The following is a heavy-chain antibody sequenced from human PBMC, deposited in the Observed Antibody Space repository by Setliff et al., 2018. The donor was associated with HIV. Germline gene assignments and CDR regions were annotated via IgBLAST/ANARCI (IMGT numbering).Heavy chain of an antibody. D-gene: IGHD3-10*01. Sequence: SETLSLTCTVPGDSISTLNFWSWIRQPPGKGLEWIGNIYHSGSTSYNPALKSRVTISVDTSKNQFSLKLTSVTAADTAIYYCARWPGRAPDYWGQGTLVTVSS. J-gene: IGHJ4*02. CDR2: IYHSGST. CDR3: ARWPGRAPDY. CDR1: GDSISTLNF. V-gene: IGHV4-38-2*02.